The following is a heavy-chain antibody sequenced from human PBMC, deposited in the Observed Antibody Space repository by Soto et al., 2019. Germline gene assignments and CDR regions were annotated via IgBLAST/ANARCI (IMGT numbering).Heavy chain of an antibody. CDR2: IYYSGST. Sequence: XATLSLTCTVSGGSFSSGSYYWSWIRQPPGKGLEWIGYIYYSGSTNYNPSLKSRVTISVDTSKNQFSLKLSSVTAADTAVYYCARGFWGYYDSSGYPNWFDPWGQGTLVTVSS. CDR3: ARGFWGYYDSSGYPNWFDP. V-gene: IGHV4-61*01. J-gene: IGHJ5*02. D-gene: IGHD3-22*01. CDR1: GGSFSSGSYY.